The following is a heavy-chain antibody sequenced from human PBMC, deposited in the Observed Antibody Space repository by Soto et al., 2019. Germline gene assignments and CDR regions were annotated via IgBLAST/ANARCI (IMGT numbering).Heavy chain of an antibody. D-gene: IGHD3-3*01. CDR3: ARKLREDFWSGYYLSHHTWFDP. CDR2: IYSGGGT. Sequence: GGSRRLSCAASGFTGSSKYMSWVRKAPGKGLEWVSVIYSGGGTYYADSVKGRVTISRHNSKNTLYLQMDSLRAEDTAVNYCARKLREDFWSGYYLSHHTWFDPWGQGTLLTISS. J-gene: IGHJ5*02. CDR1: GFTGSSKY. V-gene: IGHV3-53*04.